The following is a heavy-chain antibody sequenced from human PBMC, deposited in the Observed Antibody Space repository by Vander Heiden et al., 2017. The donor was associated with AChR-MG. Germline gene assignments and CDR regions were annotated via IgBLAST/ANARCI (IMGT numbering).Heavy chain of an antibody. D-gene: IGHD6-6*01. CDR1: GSTVSSYG. Sequence: QVQLVEPGGGVVQPGRSLRLSCAASGSTVSSYGMHWVRQAPGKGLEWVAVIWYDGSNKYYADSVKGRFTISRDNSKNTLYLQMNSLRAEDTAVYYCARGAGYSSSRYYWGQGTLVAVSS. V-gene: IGHV3-33*01. CDR3: ARGAGYSSSRYY. J-gene: IGHJ4*02. CDR2: IWYDGSNK.